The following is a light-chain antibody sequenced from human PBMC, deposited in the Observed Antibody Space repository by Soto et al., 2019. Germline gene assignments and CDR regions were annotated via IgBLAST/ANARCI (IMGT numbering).Light chain of an antibody. CDR3: QQYYTTPPWT. J-gene: IGKJ2*02. V-gene: IGKV4-1*01. CDR1: QSVLFSSNNKNY. Sequence: DIVMTQSPDSLAVSLGERATINCRSSQSVLFSSNNKNYLAWYQQKQGQPPKLLIYWASTRESGGPDRFSGSGSGTEFTLTISSLQAEDVAVYYGQQYYTTPPWTFGQGTKLEIK. CDR2: WAS.